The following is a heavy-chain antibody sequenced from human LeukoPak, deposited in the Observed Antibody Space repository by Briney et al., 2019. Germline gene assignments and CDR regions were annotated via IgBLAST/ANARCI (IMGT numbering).Heavy chain of an antibody. V-gene: IGHV4-39*07. CDR1: GGSISSSSYY. CDR2: IYYSGST. J-gene: IGHJ6*03. Sequence: SETLSLTCTVSGGSISSSSYYWGWIRQPPGKGLEWIGSIYYSGSTYYNPSLKSRVTISVDTSKNQFSLKLSSVTAADTAVYYCARGEVGGNPNYYYYYYMDVWGKGTTVTISS. D-gene: IGHD4-23*01. CDR3: ARGEVGGNPNYYYYYYMDV.